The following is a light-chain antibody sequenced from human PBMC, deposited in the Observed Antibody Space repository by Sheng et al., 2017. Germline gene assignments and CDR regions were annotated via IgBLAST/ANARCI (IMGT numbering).Light chain of an antibody. CDR2: KVA. CDR3: MQGTHWPWT. V-gene: IGKV2-30*01. J-gene: IGKJ1*01. Sequence: DVVMTQSPLSLPVTLGQPASISCRSSQTLVYSDGNIYLTWFQLRPGQSPRRLIYKVASRDSGVPDRFSGSGSGTDFTLKINRVEAEDVGIYYCMQGTHWPWTFGQGTKVEIE. CDR1: QTLVYSDGNIY.